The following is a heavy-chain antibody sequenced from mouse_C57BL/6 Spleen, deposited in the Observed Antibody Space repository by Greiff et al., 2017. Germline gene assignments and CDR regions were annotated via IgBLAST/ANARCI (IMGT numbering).Heavy chain of an antibody. Sequence: EVKLMESGPGLVKPSQSLSLTCSVTGYSITSGYYWNWIRQFPGNKLEWMGYISYDGSNNYNPSLKNRISITRDTSKNQFFLKLNSVTTEDTATYYCANTYDGYYVMAMDYWGQGTSVTVSS. CDR1: GYSITSGYY. V-gene: IGHV3-6*01. J-gene: IGHJ4*01. D-gene: IGHD2-3*01. CDR3: ANTYDGYYVMAMDY. CDR2: ISYDGSN.